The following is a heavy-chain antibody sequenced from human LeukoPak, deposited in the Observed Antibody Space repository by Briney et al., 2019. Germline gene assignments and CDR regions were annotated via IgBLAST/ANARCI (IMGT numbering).Heavy chain of an antibody. D-gene: IGHD6-19*01. Sequence: PSETLSLTCAVYGGSFSGYYWSWIRQPPGKGLEWIGYIYYSGSTNYNPSLKSRVTISVDTSKNQFSLKLSSVTAADTAVYYCARQVKGSSGWDFDYWGQGTLVTVSS. J-gene: IGHJ4*02. V-gene: IGHV4-59*08. CDR1: GGSFSGYY. CDR2: IYYSGST. CDR3: ARQVKGSSGWDFDY.